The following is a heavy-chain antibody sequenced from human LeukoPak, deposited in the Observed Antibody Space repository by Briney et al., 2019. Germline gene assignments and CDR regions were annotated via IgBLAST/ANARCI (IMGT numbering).Heavy chain of an antibody. CDR1: GYTLTESS. CDR2: FDPEDGET. Sequence: ASVKVSCKVSGYTLTESSMHWVRQAPGKGLEWMGGFDPEDGETIYAQKFQGRVTMTEDTSTDTAYMELSSLRSEDTAVYYCATNRDWNDVYNWFDPWGQGTLVTVSS. CDR3: ATNRDWNDVYNWFDP. V-gene: IGHV1-24*01. D-gene: IGHD1-1*01. J-gene: IGHJ5*02.